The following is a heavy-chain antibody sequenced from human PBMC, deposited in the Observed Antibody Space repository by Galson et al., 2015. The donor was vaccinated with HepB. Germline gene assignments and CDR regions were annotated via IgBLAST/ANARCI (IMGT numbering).Heavy chain of an antibody. CDR3: ARDPGYCSGGSCYSRRFYYFDY. D-gene: IGHD2-15*01. J-gene: IGHJ4*02. Sequence: SVKVSCKASGYTFTTYAMNWVRQAPGQGLEWMGWINTNTGNPTYAQGFTGRFVFSLDTSVSTAYLQIGSLKAEDTAVYYCARDPGYCSGGSCYSRRFYYFDYWGQGTLVTVSS. CDR2: INTNTGNP. CDR1: GYTFTTYA. V-gene: IGHV7-4-1*01.